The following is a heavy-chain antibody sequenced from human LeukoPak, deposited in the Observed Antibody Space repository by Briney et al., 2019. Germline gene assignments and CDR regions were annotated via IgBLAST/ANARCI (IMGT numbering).Heavy chain of an antibody. CDR2: IYDSGST. CDR1: GGSISSYY. CDR3: ARGGYYDSSGYYYFDY. J-gene: IGHJ4*02. V-gene: IGHV4-59*01. D-gene: IGHD3-22*01. Sequence: PSETLSLICTVSGGSISSYYWSWIRQPPGKGLEWIGYIYDSGSTNYNPSLKSRVTMSAGTSKNQFSLRLSSVTAADTAVYYCARGGYYDSSGYYYFDYWGQGTLVTVSS.